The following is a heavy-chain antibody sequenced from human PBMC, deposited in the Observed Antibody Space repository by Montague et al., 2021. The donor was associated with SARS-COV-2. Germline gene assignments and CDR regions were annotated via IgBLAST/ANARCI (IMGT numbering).Heavy chain of an antibody. CDR3: AREYRIELWQTNWYFGL. D-gene: IGHD3-16*01. CDR1: GGSISGYY. CDR2: IYHSGNT. J-gene: IGHJ2*01. Sequence: SETLSLTCSVSGGSISGYYWSWIRQPPGKGLEWIGYIYHSGNTKHNPSLKSRVSISVDTSKNQFSLRLSSVTAADTAVYYCAREYRIELWQTNWYFGLWGQGTLVTVSS. V-gene: IGHV4-59*01.